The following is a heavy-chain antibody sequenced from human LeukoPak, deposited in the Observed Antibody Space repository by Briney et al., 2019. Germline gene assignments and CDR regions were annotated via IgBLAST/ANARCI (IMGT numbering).Heavy chain of an antibody. CDR2: IIPILGIA. V-gene: IGHV1-69*04. Sequence: VASVKVSCKASGGTFSSYAISWVRQAPGQGLEWMGRIIPILGIANYAQRFQGRVTITADKSTSTAYMELSSLRSDDTAMYYCARARLPYSSSWYYFDYWGQGTLVTVSS. J-gene: IGHJ4*02. CDR1: GGTFSSYA. D-gene: IGHD6-13*01. CDR3: ARARLPYSSSWYYFDY.